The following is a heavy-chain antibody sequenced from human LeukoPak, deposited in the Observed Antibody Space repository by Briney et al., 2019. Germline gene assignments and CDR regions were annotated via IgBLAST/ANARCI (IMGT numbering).Heavy chain of an antibody. J-gene: IGHJ4*02. V-gene: IGHV3-23*01. CDR1: GFTFSSYA. CDR3: AKDRFGYGGNSDY. D-gene: IGHD4-23*01. Sequence: PGGSLRLSCAASGFTFSSYAMSWVRQAPGKGLEWVSAISGRGGSTYYADSVKGRFTISRDNSKNTLYLQMNSLRAEDTAVYYCAKDRFGYGGNSDYWGQGTLVTVSS. CDR2: ISGRGGST.